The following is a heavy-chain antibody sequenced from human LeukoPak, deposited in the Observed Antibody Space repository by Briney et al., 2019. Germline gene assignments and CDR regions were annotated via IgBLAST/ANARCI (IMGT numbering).Heavy chain of an antibody. J-gene: IGHJ3*02. V-gene: IGHV4-59*01. CDR3: ARGTTVTKSAFDI. CDR1: GGSISSYY. CDR2: IYYSGST. D-gene: IGHD4-17*01. Sequence: PSETLSLTCNVSGGSISSYYWSWIRQPPGKGLEWIGYIYYSGSTNYNPSLKSRVTISVDTSKNQFSLKLSSVTAADTAVYYCARGTTVTKSAFDIWGQGTMVTVSS.